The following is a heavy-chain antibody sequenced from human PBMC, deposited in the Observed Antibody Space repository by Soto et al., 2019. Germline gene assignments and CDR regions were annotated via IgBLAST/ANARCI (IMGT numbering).Heavy chain of an antibody. D-gene: IGHD2-21*01. V-gene: IGHV3-23*01. CDR1: GFTFSSYA. J-gene: IGHJ4*02. CDR2: ISGSGGST. CDR3: AKDRIHSYYFDY. Sequence: PGGSLGLSCAASGFTFSSYAMSWVRQAPGKGLEWVSAISGSGGSTYYADSVKGRFTISRDNSKNTLYLQMNSLRAEDTAVYYCAKDRIHSYYFDYWGQGTLVTVSS.